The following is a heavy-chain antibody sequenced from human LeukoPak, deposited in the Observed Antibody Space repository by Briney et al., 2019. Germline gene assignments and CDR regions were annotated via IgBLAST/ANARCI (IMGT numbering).Heavy chain of an antibody. CDR2: IIPIFGTA. CDR3: ARSLYYDILTGYYYYFDY. J-gene: IGHJ4*02. CDR1: GGTFSSYA. D-gene: IGHD3-9*01. Sequence: GASVKVSCKASGGTFSSYAISWVRQAPGQGLEWMGGIIPIFGTANYAQKFQGRVTITADKPTSTAYMELSSLRSEDTAVYYCARSLYYDILTGYYYYFDYWGQGTLVTVSS. V-gene: IGHV1-69*06.